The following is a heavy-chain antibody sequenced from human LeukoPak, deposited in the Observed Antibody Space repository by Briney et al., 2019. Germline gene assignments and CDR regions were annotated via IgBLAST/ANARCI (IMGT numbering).Heavy chain of an antibody. D-gene: IGHD3-22*01. CDR1: RYSFTTYW. CDR2: IYPGDSDI. Sequence: PGESLKISCKGSRYSFTTYWIGWVRQMPGKGLEWMGIIYPGDSDIRYSPSFQGQVTISVDKSISTAYLQWSSLKASDTAMYYCARSLGTHSSGYYKHHFDYWGQGTLVTVSS. J-gene: IGHJ4*02. CDR3: ARSLGTHSSGYYKHHFDY. V-gene: IGHV5-51*03.